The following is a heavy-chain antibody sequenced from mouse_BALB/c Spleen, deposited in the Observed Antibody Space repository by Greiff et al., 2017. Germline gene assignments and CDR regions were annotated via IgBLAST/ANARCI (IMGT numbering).Heavy chain of an antibody. J-gene: IGHJ4*01. V-gene: IGHV5-6-3*01. Sequence: EVKLMESGGGLVQPGGSLKLSCAASGFTFSSYGMSWVRQTPDKRLELVATINSNGGSTYYPDSVKGRFTISRDNAKNTLYLQMSSLKSEDTAMYDCARWGNYAMDYWGQGTSVTVSS. CDR1: GFTFSSYG. CDR2: INSNGGST. CDR3: ARWGNYAMDY.